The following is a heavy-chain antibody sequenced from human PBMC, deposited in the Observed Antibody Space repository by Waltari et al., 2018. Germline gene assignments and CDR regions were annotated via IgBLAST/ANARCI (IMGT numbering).Heavy chain of an antibody. CDR1: GGPISSSSYY. J-gene: IGHJ3*02. CDR3: ARGGIVGATHDAFDI. CDR2: IYYSGST. D-gene: IGHD1-26*01. V-gene: IGHV4-39*07. Sequence: QRQLQESGPGRVKPSETLSVTGTVAGGPISSSSYYWGWIRQPPGKGLEWIGSIYYSGSTYYNPSLNRRVTISVDTSKTQFSLKLSSVTAADTAVYYCARGGIVGATHDAFDIWGQGTMVTVSS.